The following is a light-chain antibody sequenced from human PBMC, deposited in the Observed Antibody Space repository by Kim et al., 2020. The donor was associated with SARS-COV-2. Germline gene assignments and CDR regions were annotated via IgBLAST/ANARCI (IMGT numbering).Light chain of an antibody. CDR3: QQYNSYPWT. J-gene: IGKJ1*01. Sequence: EIQMTQSPSTLSASVGDSVTITCRASQSISSWLAWYQQKPGKAPKLLIDKASSLESGVPSSFSGSGSGTEFTLTISSLQPDDFATYYCQQYNSYPWTFGQGTKVDIK. CDR1: QSISSW. CDR2: KAS. V-gene: IGKV1-5*03.